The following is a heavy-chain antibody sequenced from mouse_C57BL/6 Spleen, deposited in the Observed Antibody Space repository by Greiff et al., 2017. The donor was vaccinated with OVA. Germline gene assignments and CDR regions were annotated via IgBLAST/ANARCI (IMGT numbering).Heavy chain of an antibody. D-gene: IGHD1-1*01. CDR2: IYPRDGST. Sequence: VKLVESGPELVKPGASVKLSCKASGYTFTSYDINWVKQRPGQGLEWIGWIYPRDGSTKYNEKFKGKATLTVDTSSSTAYMELHSLTSEDSAVYFCARGGYGSSPDVWGTGTTVTVSS. J-gene: IGHJ1*03. CDR1: GYTFTSYD. CDR3: ARGGYGSSPDV. V-gene: IGHV1-85*01.